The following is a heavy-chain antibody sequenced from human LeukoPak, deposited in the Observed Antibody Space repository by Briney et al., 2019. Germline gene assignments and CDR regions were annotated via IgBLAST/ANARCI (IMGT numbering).Heavy chain of an antibody. CDR1: GYSFTNYW. J-gene: IGHJ4*02. CDR2: IYPGDSDT. V-gene: IGHV5-51*01. D-gene: IGHD3-9*01. Sequence: GESLKISCKGSGYSFTNYWIGWVRQMPGKGLEWMGIIYPGDSDTRYSPSFQGQVTISADKSISTAYLQWSSLKASDTAMYYCARQSYDILTGYYEGGYWGQGTLVTVSS. CDR3: ARQSYDILTGYYEGGY.